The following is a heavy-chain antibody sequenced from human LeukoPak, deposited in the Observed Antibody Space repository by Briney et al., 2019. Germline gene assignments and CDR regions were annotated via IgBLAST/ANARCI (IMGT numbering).Heavy chain of an antibody. J-gene: IGHJ4*02. CDR2: IYPGDSDT. D-gene: IGHD3-22*01. CDR1: GYSFTSYW. Sequence: GEALKISCKGSGYSFTSYWIGWVRQMPGKGMEWMGIIYPGDSDTRYSPSFQGQVNISADKSISTAYLQWSSLKASDTAMYYCARCREYYYDSSGYVYWGQGTLVTVSS. V-gene: IGHV5-51*01. CDR3: ARCREYYYDSSGYVY.